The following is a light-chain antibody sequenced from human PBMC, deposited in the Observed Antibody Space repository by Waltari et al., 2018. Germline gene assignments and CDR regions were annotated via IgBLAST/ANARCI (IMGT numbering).Light chain of an antibody. CDR2: YSS. J-gene: IGKJ3*01. CDR1: QAIRNY. CDR3: QQHSSYPVT. Sequence: DIQMTQSPSSLSASAGDTVTITCRASQAIRNYLAWYQQTPGKAPRPLIDYSSNLETGVPSRFSGSGSGTTFTLVINSLQPEDFATYYCQQHSSYPVTFGQGTKVDLK. V-gene: IGKV1-16*01.